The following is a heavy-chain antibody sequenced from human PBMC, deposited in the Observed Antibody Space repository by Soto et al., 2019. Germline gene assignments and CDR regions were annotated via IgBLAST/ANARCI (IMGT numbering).Heavy chain of an antibody. J-gene: IGHJ4*02. CDR2: IKQDGSEK. V-gene: IGHV3-7*05. Sequence: SGGSLRLSCAASGFTFSSYWMSWVRQAPGKGLEWVANIKQDGSEKYYVDSVKGRFTISRDNAKNSLYLQMNSLRAEDTAVYYCASDSRRYYDSSGYYVVDYWGQGTLVTVSS. D-gene: IGHD3-22*01. CDR1: GFTFSSYW. CDR3: ASDSRRYYDSSGYYVVDY.